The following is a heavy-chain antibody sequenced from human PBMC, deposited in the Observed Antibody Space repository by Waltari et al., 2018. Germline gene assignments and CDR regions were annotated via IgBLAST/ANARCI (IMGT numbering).Heavy chain of an antibody. J-gene: IGHJ3*02. CDR2: IYYRGST. Sequence: QVQLQESGPGLVKPSETLSLTCTVSGGSISSYYWSWIRQPPGKGLEWIGYIYYRGSTNYNPSLKSRVTISVDTSKNQFSLKLSSVTAADTAVYYCARDKERGAFDIWGQGTMVTVSS. V-gene: IGHV4-59*01. CDR1: GGSISSYY. D-gene: IGHD3-16*01. CDR3: ARDKERGAFDI.